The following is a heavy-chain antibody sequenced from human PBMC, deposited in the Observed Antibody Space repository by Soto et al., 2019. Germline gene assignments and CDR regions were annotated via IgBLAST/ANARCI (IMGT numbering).Heavy chain of an antibody. CDR1: GYSFTSYW. CDR2: IYPGDSDT. J-gene: IGHJ6*02. Sequence: GESLKISCKGSGYSFTSYWIGWVRQMPGKGLEWMGIIYPGDSDTRYSPSFQGQVTISADKSISTAYLQWSSLKASDTAMYYCARHGATYYDFWSGYKLYYYGMDVWGQGTTVTVSS. D-gene: IGHD3-3*01. CDR3: ARHGATYYDFWSGYKLYYYGMDV. V-gene: IGHV5-51*01.